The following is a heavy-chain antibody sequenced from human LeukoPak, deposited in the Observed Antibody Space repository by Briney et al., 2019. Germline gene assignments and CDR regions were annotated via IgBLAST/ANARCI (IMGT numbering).Heavy chain of an antibody. Sequence: SETLSLTCVVSDYSISSGYYWGWIRQPPGKGLEWIGSIYHSGGNTYYNPSLKSRVTISVDKSKNQFSLKVSSVTAADTAVYHCARYAGTYHFDYWGQGTLVTVSS. CDR2: IYHSGGNT. CDR3: ARYAGTYHFDY. CDR1: DYSISSGYY. V-gene: IGHV4-38-2*01. J-gene: IGHJ4*02. D-gene: IGHD3-10*01.